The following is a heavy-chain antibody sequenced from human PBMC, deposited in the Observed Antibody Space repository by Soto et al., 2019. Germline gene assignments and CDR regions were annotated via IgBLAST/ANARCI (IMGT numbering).Heavy chain of an antibody. Sequence: EVQLVESGGGLVQPGGSLRLSCAASGFTVSSNYMSWVRQAPGKGLEWVSVIYSGGSTYYADSVKGRFTISRHHSKNTLYLQMNSLRAEDSAVYYGARVLWFGEYYFDYWGQGTLVTVSS. J-gene: IGHJ4*02. CDR1: GFTVSSNY. CDR3: ARVLWFGEYYFDY. CDR2: IYSGGST. V-gene: IGHV3-53*04. D-gene: IGHD3-10*01.